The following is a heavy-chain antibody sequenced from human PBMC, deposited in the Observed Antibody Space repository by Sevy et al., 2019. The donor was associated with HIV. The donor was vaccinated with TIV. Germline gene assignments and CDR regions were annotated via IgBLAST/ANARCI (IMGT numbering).Heavy chain of an antibody. J-gene: IGHJ3*02. CDR1: GGSFSGYY. D-gene: IGHD2-2*01. CDR3: ARHCGGTSCSNAFDI. Sequence: SETLSLTCAVYGGSFSGYYWSWIRQPPGKGLEWIGEINHSGGTNYNPSLKSRVTISVDTSKNQFSLKLSSVTAADAAVYYCARHCGGTSCSNAFDIWGQGTMVTVSS. V-gene: IGHV4-34*01. CDR2: INHSGGT.